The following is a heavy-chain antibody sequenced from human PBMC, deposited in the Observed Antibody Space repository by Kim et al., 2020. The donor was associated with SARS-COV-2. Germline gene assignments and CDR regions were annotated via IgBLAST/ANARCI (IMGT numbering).Heavy chain of an antibody. CDR1: GGSFSGYY. J-gene: IGHJ3*02. D-gene: IGHD3-3*01. V-gene: IGHV4-34*01. CDR2: INHSGST. CDR3: ARGPSWTDAFDI. Sequence: SETLSLTCAVYGGSFSGYYWSWIRQPPGKGLEWIGEINHSGSTNYNPSLKSRVTISVDTSKNQFSLKLSSVTAADTAVYYCARGPSWTDAFDIWGQGTMVPSLQ.